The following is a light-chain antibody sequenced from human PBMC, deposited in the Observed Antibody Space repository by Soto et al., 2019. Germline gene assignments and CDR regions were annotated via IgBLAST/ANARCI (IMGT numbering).Light chain of an antibody. V-gene: IGLV2-11*01. CDR3: CSYAGRYSLWV. J-gene: IGLJ3*02. CDR2: DVS. CDR1: NSDIGGYNY. Sequence: QSALTQPRSVSGSPGQSVTISCTGTNSDIGGYNYVSWYQQHPGKAPKVMIYDVSGRPSGVPDRFSGSKSGNTASLTISGLQAEDEADYYCCSYAGRYSLWVFGGGTKVTVL.